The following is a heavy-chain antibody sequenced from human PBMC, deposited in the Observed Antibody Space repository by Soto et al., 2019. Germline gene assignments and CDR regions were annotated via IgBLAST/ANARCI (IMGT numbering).Heavy chain of an antibody. J-gene: IGHJ6*02. V-gene: IGHV1-18*01. Sequence: QVQLVQSGAEVKKPGASVKVSCKASGYTFTSYGISWVRQAPGQGLEWMGWISAYNGNTNYAQKLQGRVTMTTDTSTSTAYMELRSLRSDDTAVYYCARDPPYCSGGSSYQTPDYYYGMDVWGQGTTVTVSS. CDR1: GYTFTSYG. CDR3: ARDPPYCSGGSSYQTPDYYYGMDV. D-gene: IGHD2-15*01. CDR2: ISAYNGNT.